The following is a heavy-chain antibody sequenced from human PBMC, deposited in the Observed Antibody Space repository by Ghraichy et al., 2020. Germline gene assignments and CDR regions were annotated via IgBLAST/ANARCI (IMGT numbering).Heavy chain of an antibody. CDR3: ARDRELRFLEWLPGDAFDI. Sequence: VKVSCKASGYTFTSYGISWVRQAPGQGLEWMGWISAYNGNTNYAQKLQGRVTMTTDTSTSTAYMELRSLRSDDTAVYYCARDRELRFLEWLPGDAFDIWGQGTMVTVSS. V-gene: IGHV1-18*01. CDR2: ISAYNGNT. J-gene: IGHJ3*02. D-gene: IGHD3-3*01. CDR1: GYTFTSYG.